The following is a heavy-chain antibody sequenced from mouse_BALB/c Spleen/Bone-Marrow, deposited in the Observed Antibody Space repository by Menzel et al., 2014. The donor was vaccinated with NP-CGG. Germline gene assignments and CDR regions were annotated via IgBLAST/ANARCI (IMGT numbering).Heavy chain of an antibody. CDR3: ARRTTTVVTTDY. V-gene: IGHV1S81*02. D-gene: IGHD1-1*01. CDR1: GYTFTSYW. Sequence: LVESGAELVKPGASVKLSCKASGYTFTSYWMHWVKQRPGQGLEWNGEINPSNGRTNYNEKFKSKATLTVDKSSSTAYMQLSSLISEDSAVYYCARRTTTVVTTDYWGQGTTLTVSS. CDR2: INPSNGRT. J-gene: IGHJ2*01.